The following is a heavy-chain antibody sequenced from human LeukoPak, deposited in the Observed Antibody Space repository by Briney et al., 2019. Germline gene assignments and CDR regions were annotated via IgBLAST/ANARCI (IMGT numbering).Heavy chain of an antibody. CDR2: IYPGDSDT. CDR3: ARDSSSWVNYFDY. Sequence: GESLKISSKGSGYSFTSYWIGWVRQMPGKGLEWMGIIYPGDSDTRYGPSFQGQVTISADKSISTAYLQWSSLKASDTAMYYCARDSSSWVNYFDYWGQGTLVTVSS. V-gene: IGHV5-51*01. D-gene: IGHD6-13*01. J-gene: IGHJ4*02. CDR1: GYSFTSYW.